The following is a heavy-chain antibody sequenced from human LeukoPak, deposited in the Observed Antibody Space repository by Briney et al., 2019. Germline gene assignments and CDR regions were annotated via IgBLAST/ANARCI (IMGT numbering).Heavy chain of an antibody. CDR1: GFTFSNYW. D-gene: IGHD1-26*01. J-gene: IGHJ6*02. CDR2: MNQDGSEK. CDR3: ARDSSSGSYLSYGMDV. Sequence: SGGSLRLSCAASGFTFSNYWMSWVRQPPGKGLEWVASMNQDGSEKYYVDSVKGRFTISRDNAKNSLYLQMNSLRAEDTAVFYCARDSSSGSYLSYGMDVWGQGTTVTVSS. V-gene: IGHV3-7*01.